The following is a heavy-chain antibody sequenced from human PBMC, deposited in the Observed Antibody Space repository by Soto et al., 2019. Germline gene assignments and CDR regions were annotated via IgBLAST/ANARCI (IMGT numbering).Heavy chain of an antibody. V-gene: IGHV3-23*01. J-gene: IGHJ6*03. D-gene: IGHD2-2*01. CDR1: GFTFSSYA. CDR3: AKPAIPRYYYYYYMDV. Sequence: GGSLRLSCAASGFTFSSYAMSWVRQAPGKGLEWVSAISGSGGSTYYADSVKGRFTISRDNSTNTLYLQMNSLRAEDTAVYYCAKPAIPRYYYYYYMDVWGKGTTVTVSS. CDR2: ISGSGGST.